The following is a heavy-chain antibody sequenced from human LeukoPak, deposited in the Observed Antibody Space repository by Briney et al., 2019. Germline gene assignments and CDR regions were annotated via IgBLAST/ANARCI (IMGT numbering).Heavy chain of an antibody. CDR2: INHSGST. J-gene: IGHJ4*02. CDR1: GGSISSSSYY. Sequence: SETLSLTCTVSGGSISSSSYYWGWIRQPPGKGLEWIGEINHSGSTNYNPSLKSRVTISVDTSKNQFSLKLSSVTAADTAVYYCARHSVFRSLDYWGQGTLVTVSS. D-gene: IGHD3-16*01. V-gene: IGHV4-39*01. CDR3: ARHSVFRSLDY.